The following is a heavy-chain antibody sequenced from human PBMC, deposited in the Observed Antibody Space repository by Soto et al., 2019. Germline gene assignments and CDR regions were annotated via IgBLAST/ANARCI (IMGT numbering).Heavy chain of an antibody. V-gene: IGHV2-5*02. D-gene: IGHD5-18*01. CDR3: AYSGGWVWGYGYGCFDY. CDR1: GFSLSTSGVG. J-gene: IGHJ4*02. Sequence: QITLKESGPTLVKPTQTLTLTCTFSGFSLSTSGVGVGWIRQPPGEALEWLALIYWDDDKRYSPSLKTRLTITKDTSKNQVVLTMTNMDPVDTATYYWAYSGGWVWGYGYGCFDYWGQGTLVTVSS. CDR2: IYWDDDK.